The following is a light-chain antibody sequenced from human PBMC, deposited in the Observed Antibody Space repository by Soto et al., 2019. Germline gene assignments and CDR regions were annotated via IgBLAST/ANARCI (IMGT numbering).Light chain of an antibody. CDR2: NTF. Sequence: EIVLTQSPGTLSLSPGERATLSCRASQSFSTSYLAWYQHKPGQAPRLLIYNTFTRATGIPVRFSGSGSGTDFTLTISRLEPEDFAGYYCQQYGGSPFTFCHGTTVDI. V-gene: IGKV3-20*01. J-gene: IGKJ3*01. CDR3: QQYGGSPFT. CDR1: QSFSTSY.